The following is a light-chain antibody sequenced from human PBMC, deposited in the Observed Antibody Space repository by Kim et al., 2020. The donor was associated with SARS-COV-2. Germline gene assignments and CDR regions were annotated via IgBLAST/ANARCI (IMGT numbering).Light chain of an antibody. CDR1: HSVDNS. J-gene: IGKJ3*01. CDR2: DAS. CDR3: QERSTGA. V-gene: IGKV3-11*01. Sequence: EIVLTQSPAVLSLSPGERATLSCRASHSVDNSFAWYQQKPGQTPKLLIYDASNRATGIPTRFYGSGSGTEFILTISSLEPGDFAVYYCQERSTGAFGPGTKVDIK.